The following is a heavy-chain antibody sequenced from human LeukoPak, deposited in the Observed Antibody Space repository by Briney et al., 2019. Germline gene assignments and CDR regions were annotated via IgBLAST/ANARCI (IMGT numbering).Heavy chain of an antibody. D-gene: IGHD4-17*01. CDR2: ISYDGSNK. J-gene: IGHJ4*02. V-gene: IGHV3-30*14. Sequence: HSGGSLRLSCAASGFTFSSYAMHWVRQAPGKGLEWVAVISYDGSNKYYADSVKGRFTISRDNSKNTLYLQMNSLRAEDTAVYYCARVSAVTTYFDYWGQGTLVTVSS. CDR3: ARVSAVTTYFDY. CDR1: GFTFSSYA.